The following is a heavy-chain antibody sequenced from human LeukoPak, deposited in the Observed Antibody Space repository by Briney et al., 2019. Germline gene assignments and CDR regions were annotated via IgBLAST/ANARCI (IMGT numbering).Heavy chain of an antibody. V-gene: IGHV3-23*01. D-gene: IGHD5-24*01. Sequence: GGSLRLSCAASGFTLRNYEMNWVRQAPGKGLEWVASISGNGRDTYYADSVKGRFTISRDSPDNTLYLQMNGLRTDDTAVYYCTKDQEIATIGGYFGSWGQGTLVTVSS. CDR3: TKDQEIATIGGYFGS. CDR1: GFTLRNYE. J-gene: IGHJ4*03. CDR2: ISGNGRDT.